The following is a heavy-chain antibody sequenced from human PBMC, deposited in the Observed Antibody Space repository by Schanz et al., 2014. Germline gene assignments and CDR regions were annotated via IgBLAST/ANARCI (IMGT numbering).Heavy chain of an antibody. V-gene: IGHV1-18*01. J-gene: IGHJ6*02. CDR2: ISVYNGEI. Sequence: QVQLVQSGGEVKKPGASVKISCQASGYTFSNYGISWVRQAPGQGFEWMGWISVYNGEIKYEQKSQHRLVRTTDTSTNTAFMELRSLRSDDTAIYSSNKDVDWGDPVDYYYYGMDVWGQGTTVTVSS. D-gene: IGHD3-16*01. CDR1: GYTFSNYG. CDR3: NKDVDWGDPVDYYYYGMDV.